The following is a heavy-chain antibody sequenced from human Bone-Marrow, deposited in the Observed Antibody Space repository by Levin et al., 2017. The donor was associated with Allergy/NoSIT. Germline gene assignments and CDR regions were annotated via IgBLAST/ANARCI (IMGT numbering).Heavy chain of an antibody. CDR1: GFTFTDYY. CDR3: ATYFPDYYYFGS. J-gene: IGHJ4*02. D-gene: IGHD4-11*01. V-gene: IGHV3-11*01. Sequence: PGGSLRLSCAASGFTFTDYYMSWVRQAPGKGLEWVSYISPATSSIVYADSVKGRFTISRDNAKSSLFLQINSLRAEDTAVYYCATYFPDYYYFGSWGQGTLVTVSS. CDR2: ISPATSSI.